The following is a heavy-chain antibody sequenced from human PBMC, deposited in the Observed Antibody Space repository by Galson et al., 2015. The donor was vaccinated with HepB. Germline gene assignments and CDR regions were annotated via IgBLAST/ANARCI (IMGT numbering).Heavy chain of an antibody. CDR2: IYFGGRT. V-gene: IGHV4-39*01. Sequence: SETLSLTCAVSGVTISGGQYYWGWIRQSPIKGLEWIGSIYFGGRTYFSPPFQSRVAMSVDTSKNRLSLTLRSVTAADTAVYYCARPLVLNGRFTPGVGPFHIWGHGAMVTVSA. J-gene: IGHJ3*02. CDR1: GVTISGGQYY. CDR3: ARPLVLNGRFTPGVGPFHI. D-gene: IGHD2-8*01.